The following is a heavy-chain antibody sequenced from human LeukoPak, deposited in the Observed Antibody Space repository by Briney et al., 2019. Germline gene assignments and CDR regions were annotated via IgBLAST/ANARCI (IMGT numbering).Heavy chain of an antibody. D-gene: IGHD5-24*01. CDR2: IYYSGTT. V-gene: IGHV4-59*01. Sequence: PSETLSLTCTVSGDSISSYYWTWIRQPPGKGLEWIGYIYYSGTTNYNPSLKSRVTISVDTSKNQFSLKLSSVTAADTAVYYCTRRCKDAYTLYCFDYWGQGTLVTVSS. CDR1: GDSISSYY. J-gene: IGHJ4*02. CDR3: TRRCKDAYTLYCFDY.